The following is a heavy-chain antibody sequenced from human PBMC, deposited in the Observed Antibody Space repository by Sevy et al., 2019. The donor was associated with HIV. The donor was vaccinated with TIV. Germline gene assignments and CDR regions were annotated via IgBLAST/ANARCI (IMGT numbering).Heavy chain of an antibody. D-gene: IGHD2-8*01. CDR1: GFTFSSYG. V-gene: IGHV3-33*01. CDR3: ARDGEYCTNGVCSWGLFDY. Sequence: GGSLRLSCAVSGFTFSSYGMHWVRQAPGKGLEWVAGIWYDESNKYYADSVKGRFTMSRDNSKNTLYLQMNSLRAEDTAVYYCARDGEYCTNGVCSWGLFDYWGQGTLVTVSS. CDR2: IWYDESNK. J-gene: IGHJ4*02.